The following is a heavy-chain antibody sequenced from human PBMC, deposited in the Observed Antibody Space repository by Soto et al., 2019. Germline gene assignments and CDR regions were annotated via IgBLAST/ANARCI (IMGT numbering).Heavy chain of an antibody. CDR2: IVPSLDTT. J-gene: IGHJ6*02. CDR1: GGTFSSSG. Sequence: QVHLVQSGTEVKKPWSSVKVSCHASGGTFSSSGFSWVRQAPGQGLEWMGMIVPSLDTTNYAQKFQARVSITANEVTRTAYMELRSLRSEDKAVYYCASWPQSRDTDDSCGVDVVGHWTRFIVSS. D-gene: IGHD2-21*01. V-gene: IGHV1-69*11. CDR3: ASWPQSRDTDDSCGVDV.